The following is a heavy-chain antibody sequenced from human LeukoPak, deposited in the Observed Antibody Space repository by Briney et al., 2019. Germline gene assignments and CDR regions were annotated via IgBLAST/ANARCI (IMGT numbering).Heavy chain of an antibody. J-gene: IGHJ3*02. CDR3: ARAANWNAFDI. V-gene: IGHV4-59*01. CDR1: GGSISSYY. D-gene: IGHD1-1*01. Sequence: SETLSLTCTVSGGSISSYYWSWIRQPPGKGLEWIGYIYYSGTTNCNPSLKSRVTISLDTSKNQFSLKLSSVTAADTAVYYCARAANWNAFDIWGQGTMVTVSS. CDR2: IYYSGTT.